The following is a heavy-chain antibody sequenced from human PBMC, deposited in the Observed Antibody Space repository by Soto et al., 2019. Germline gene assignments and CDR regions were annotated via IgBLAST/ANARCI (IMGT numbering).Heavy chain of an antibody. CDR3: AKDAPWPGRNFDY. D-gene: IGHD5-12*01. J-gene: IGHJ4*02. V-gene: IGHV3-23*01. CDR2: ISNSGGLT. CDR1: GCTYSSFA. Sequence: EVQLLESGGALIQPGGSLRLSCAASGCTYSSFAMYWVRQAPGKGLQWLSLISNSGGLTYYADSVKGRFTISRDNSKNTRYLQMKSLRADDTAVYFCAKDAPWPGRNFDYWGQGTQVTVSS.